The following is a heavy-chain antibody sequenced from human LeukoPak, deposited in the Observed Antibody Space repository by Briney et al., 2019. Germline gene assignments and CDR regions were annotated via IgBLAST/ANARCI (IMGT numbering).Heavy chain of an antibody. V-gene: IGHV3-7*01. J-gene: IGHJ4*02. D-gene: IGHD4-17*01. CDR3: ARDDYGDYCVDY. CDR2: IKQDGSEK. Sequence: PGGSLRLSCAASGFTFSRYSMNWVRQAPGKGLEWVANIKQDGSEKYYVDSVKGRFTISRDNAKNSLYLQMNSLRAEDTAVYYCARDDYGDYCVDYWGQGTLVTVSS. CDR1: GFTFSRYS.